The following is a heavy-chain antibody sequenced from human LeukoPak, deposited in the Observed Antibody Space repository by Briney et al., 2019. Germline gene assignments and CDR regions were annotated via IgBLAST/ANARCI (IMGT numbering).Heavy chain of an antibody. CDR2: IGTAGDI. CDR1: GFTFSNYD. V-gene: IGHV3-13*01. D-gene: IGHD4-17*01. CDR3: AKDLSDYGDYGDAFDI. J-gene: IGHJ3*02. Sequence: GGSLRLSCAASGFTFSNYDMHWVRQATGKGLEWVSGIGTAGDIYYPGSVKGRFTISRENAKNSLYLQMNSLRAGDTAVYYCAKDLSDYGDYGDAFDIWGQGTMVTVSS.